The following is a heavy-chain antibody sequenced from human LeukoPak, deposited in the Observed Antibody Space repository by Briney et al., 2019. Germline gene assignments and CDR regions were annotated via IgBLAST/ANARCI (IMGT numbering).Heavy chain of an antibody. D-gene: IGHD1-14*01. CDR2: IYYSGST. Sequence: SSETLSLTCTVSGGSISSYYWSWIRQPPGKGLEWIGYIYYSGSTNYNPSLKSRVTISVDTSKNQFSLKLSSVTAADTAVYYCARAEAYHYYMDVWGKGTTVTISS. CDR3: ARAEAYHYYMDV. J-gene: IGHJ6*03. V-gene: IGHV4-59*01. CDR1: GGSISSYY.